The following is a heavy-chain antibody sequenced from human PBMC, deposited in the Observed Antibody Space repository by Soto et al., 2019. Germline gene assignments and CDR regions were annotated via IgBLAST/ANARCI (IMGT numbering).Heavy chain of an antibody. D-gene: IGHD2-21*02. CDR3: AREETAWPRAYCLDV. V-gene: IGHV3-21*01. CDR2: IGRLSDI. J-gene: IGHJ6*02. CDR1: VFGLSTYS. Sequence: GSLRLSCEAPVFGLSTYSMHWVRQAPGKGLEWVSSIGRLSDIYYADSVKGRFTISRDNAKNSVSLQMNSLRDEDTAVYYCAREETAWPRAYCLDVWGQGTTVTVSS.